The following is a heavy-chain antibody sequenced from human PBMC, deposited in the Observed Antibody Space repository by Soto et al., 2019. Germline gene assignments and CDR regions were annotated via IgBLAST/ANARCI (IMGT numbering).Heavy chain of an antibody. CDR1: GGSFSGYY. V-gene: IGHV4-34*01. CDR2: INHSGST. Sequence: SETLSLTCAVYGGSFSGYYWSWIRQPPGKGLEWIGEINHSGSTNYNPSLKSRVTISVDTSKNQFSLKLSSVTAADTAVYYCARERYYGSGSPNVPYYYGMDVWGQGTTVTVSS. D-gene: IGHD3-10*01. CDR3: ARERYYGSGSPNVPYYYGMDV. J-gene: IGHJ6*02.